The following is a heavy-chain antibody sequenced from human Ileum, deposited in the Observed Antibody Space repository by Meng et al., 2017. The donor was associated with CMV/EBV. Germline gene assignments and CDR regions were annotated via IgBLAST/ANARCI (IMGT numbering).Heavy chain of an antibody. D-gene: IGHD6-19*01. V-gene: IGHV3-21*01. CDR2: ISSSSSYR. J-gene: IGHJ4*02. CDR1: GFSFRSYS. Sequence: GESLKISCAASGFSFRSYSMNWVRQAPGKGLEWVSVISSSSSYRYYADSVKGRFTISRDNAKNSLYLQMNSLRVEDTAVYYCASHIAMAANYWGQGTLVTVSS. CDR3: ASHIAMAANY.